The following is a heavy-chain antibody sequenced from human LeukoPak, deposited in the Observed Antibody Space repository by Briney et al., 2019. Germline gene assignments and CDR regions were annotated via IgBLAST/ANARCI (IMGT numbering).Heavy chain of an antibody. Sequence: ASVKVSCKASGYKFNDYYIHWVRQAPGQGLEWLGWINPNSGAANDAQTFQGRVTMTRDASIRTAYLELSGLRSDDTAVYYCAKDGGRCDPVNCHPQELETWGQGTLVTVSS. D-gene: IGHD1-1*01. CDR1: GYKFNDYY. CDR3: AKDGGRCDPVNCHPQELET. J-gene: IGHJ5*02. V-gene: IGHV1-2*02. CDR2: INPNSGAA.